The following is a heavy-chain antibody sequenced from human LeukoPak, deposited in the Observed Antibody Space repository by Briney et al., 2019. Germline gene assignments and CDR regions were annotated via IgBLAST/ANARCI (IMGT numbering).Heavy chain of an antibody. V-gene: IGHV4-39*07. D-gene: IGHD2-2*01. CDR3: ARAEEGVVPAAIFPLDI. Sequence: PSETLSLTCTVSGGSISSSSYYWGWIRQPPGKGLEWIGSIYYSGSTYYNPSLKSRVTISVDTSRNQFSLKLSSVTAADTAVYYCARAEEGVVPAAIFPLDIWGQGTMVTVSS. J-gene: IGHJ3*02. CDR1: GGSISSSSYY. CDR2: IYYSGST.